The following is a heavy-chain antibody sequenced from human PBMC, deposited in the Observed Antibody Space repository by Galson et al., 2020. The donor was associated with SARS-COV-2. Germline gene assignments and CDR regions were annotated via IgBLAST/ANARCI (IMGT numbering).Heavy chain of an antibody. CDR3: ARGSGWYGWSGSYFDY. Sequence: SETLSLTCAVYGGSFSGYYWSWIRQPPGKGLEWIGEINHSGSTNYNPSLKSRVTISVDTSKNQFSLKLSSVTAADTAVYYCARGSGWYGWSGSYFDYWGQGTLVTVSS. D-gene: IGHD6-19*01. CDR1: GGSFSGYY. J-gene: IGHJ4*02. V-gene: IGHV4-34*01. CDR2: INHSGST.